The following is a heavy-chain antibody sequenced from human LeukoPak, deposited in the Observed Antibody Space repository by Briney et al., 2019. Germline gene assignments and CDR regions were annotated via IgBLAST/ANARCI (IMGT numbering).Heavy chain of an antibody. CDR1: GGSISSSSYY. CDR3: GRHPKLDYGSGSYTDY. V-gene: IGHV4-39*01. D-gene: IGHD3-10*01. J-gene: IGHJ4*02. CDR2: IYYSGST. Sequence: PAETLSLTCTVSGGSISSSSYYWGWIRQPPGKGLEWIGRIYYSGSTYYNPSLKSRVTISVDTSKNQFSLKLSSVTAADTAVYYCGRHPKLDYGSGSYTDYWGQGTLVTVSS.